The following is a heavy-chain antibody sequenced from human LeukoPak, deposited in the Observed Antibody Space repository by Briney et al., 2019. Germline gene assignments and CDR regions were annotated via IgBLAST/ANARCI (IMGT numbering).Heavy chain of an antibody. D-gene: IGHD2-2*01. CDR3: ASDIVVVPAANRNKPDDAFDI. J-gene: IGHJ3*02. CDR1: GYTFTSYG. CDR2: ISAYNGNT. V-gene: IGHV1-18*01. Sequence: ASVKVSCKASGYTFTSYGISWVRQAPGQGLEWMGWISAYNGNTNYAQKLQGRVTMTTDTSTSTAYMELRSLRSDDTAVYYCASDIVVVPAANRNKPDDAFDIWGQGTMVTVSS.